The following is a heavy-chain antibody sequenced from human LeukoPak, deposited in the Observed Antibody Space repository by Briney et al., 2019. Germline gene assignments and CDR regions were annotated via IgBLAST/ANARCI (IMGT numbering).Heavy chain of an antibody. Sequence: GASVKFSCKASGYTFSDYYIHWVRQAPGQGLEYMGWINPNTGGASYAQKFRVRVTMTRDTSSSTVYMQLSTLTSDDTAVYSCARGRPSAEPPDHWGQGTLVAVSS. CDR1: GYTFSDYY. V-gene: IGHV1-2*02. D-gene: IGHD2-2*01. CDR2: INPNTGGA. CDR3: ARGRPSAEPPDH. J-gene: IGHJ4*02.